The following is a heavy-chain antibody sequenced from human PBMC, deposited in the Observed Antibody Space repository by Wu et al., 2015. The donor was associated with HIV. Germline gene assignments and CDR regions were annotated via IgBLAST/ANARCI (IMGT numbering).Heavy chain of an antibody. CDR2: MNPSNGHI. Sequence: LVQSGPEAKRPGASVNVSCKASYILTTYPIAWVRQAPGQRLEWMGWMNPSNGHIQPAQKFQDRITMSTDNSAHTAYMELRSLTSDDAAIYFCARVQFDPKYYTYFDLWGQGTLVTVSS. V-gene: IGHV1-18*01. CDR1: YILTTYP. D-gene: IGHD3-10*01. J-gene: IGHJ5*01. CDR3: ARVQFDPKYYTYFDL.